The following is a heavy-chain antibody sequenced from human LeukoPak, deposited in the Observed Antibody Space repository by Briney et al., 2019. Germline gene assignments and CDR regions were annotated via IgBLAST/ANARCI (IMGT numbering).Heavy chain of an antibody. CDR2: VYSDGTT. V-gene: IGHV3-66*01. J-gene: IGHJ5*02. CDR3: ARGPPLFDP. Sequence: GGSLRLSCAASGFTVTSSYMNWVRQAPGKGLEWVSIVYSDGTTYYADSVKGRFTISRDNSKNTLYLQMNRLRAEDTGVYYCARGPPLFDPWGQGTLVAVSS. CDR1: GFTVTSSY.